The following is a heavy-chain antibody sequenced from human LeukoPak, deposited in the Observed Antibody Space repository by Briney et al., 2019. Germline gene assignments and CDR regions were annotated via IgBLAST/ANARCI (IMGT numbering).Heavy chain of an antibody. CDR2: IYYSGST. CDR1: GGSISSYY. V-gene: IGHV4-59*01. J-gene: IGHJ4*02. D-gene: IGHD6-19*01. CDR3: ARSYSSGWYIPLDY. Sequence: SETLSLTCTVSGGSISSYYWSWIRQPPGKGLEWIGYIYYSGSTNYNPSLKSRVTISVDTSKNQFSLKLSSVTAADTAVYYCARSYSSGWYIPLDYWGQGTLVTVSS.